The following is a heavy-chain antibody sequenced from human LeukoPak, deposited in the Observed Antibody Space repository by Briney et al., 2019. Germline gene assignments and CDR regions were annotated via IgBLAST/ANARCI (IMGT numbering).Heavy chain of an antibody. V-gene: IGHV6-1*01. CDR3: ARGKQLWHEQYYFDY. Sequence: SQTLSLTCAISGDSVSSNSAAWNWIRQSPSRGLEWLGRTYYRSKWDNDYAVSVKSRISINPDTSKNQFSLQLNSVTPEDTAVYYCARGKQLWHEQYYFDYWGQGTLVTVSS. J-gene: IGHJ4*02. CDR1: GDSVSSNSAA. D-gene: IGHD5-18*01. CDR2: TYYRSKWDN.